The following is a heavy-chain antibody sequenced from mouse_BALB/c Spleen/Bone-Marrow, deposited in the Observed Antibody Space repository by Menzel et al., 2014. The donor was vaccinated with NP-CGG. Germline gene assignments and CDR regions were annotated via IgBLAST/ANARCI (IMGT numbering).Heavy chain of an antibody. CDR2: INPSTGYT. J-gene: IGHJ4*01. D-gene: IGHD3-2*01. CDR3: VRSTGAMDY. V-gene: IGHV1-7*01. CDR1: GYIFTSYW. Sequence: VKLMESGAELAKPGASVKMSCKVSGYIFTSYWMHWVKQRPGQGLEWIGYINPSTGYTEYSQKFKDKATLTADKSTSTAYMQLSSLTSEDSAVYYCVRSTGAMDYWGQGTSVTVSS.